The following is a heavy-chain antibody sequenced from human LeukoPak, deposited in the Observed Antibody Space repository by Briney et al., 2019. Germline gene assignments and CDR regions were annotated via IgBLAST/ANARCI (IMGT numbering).Heavy chain of an antibody. CDR3: ARRGGWLFSY. CDR1: GGSFSGYY. V-gene: IGHV4-34*01. J-gene: IGHJ4*02. D-gene: IGHD3-22*01. CDR2: INHSGST. Sequence: PSETLSLTCAVYGGSFSGYYWSWIRQPPGKGLEWIGEINHSGSTNYNPSLKSRVTISVDTSKNQFSLKLSSVTAADTAVYYCARRGGWLFSYWGQGTLVTVSS.